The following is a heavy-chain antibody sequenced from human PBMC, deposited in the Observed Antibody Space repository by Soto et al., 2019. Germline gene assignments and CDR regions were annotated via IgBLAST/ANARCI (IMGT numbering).Heavy chain of an antibody. CDR1: GYTFSAYY. J-gene: IGHJ4*02. V-gene: IGHV1-2*02. CDR3: ARGGTFAYDTSGYSVY. D-gene: IGHD3-22*01. CDR2: INPKSGGT. Sequence: ASVKVSCKTSGYTFSAYYMHWVRQAPGHGPEWMGWINPKSGGTLYAQKFQGRVTMTRDTSISTAYMELSRLRSDDTAVYYCARGGTFAYDTSGYSVYWGQGTLVTVSS.